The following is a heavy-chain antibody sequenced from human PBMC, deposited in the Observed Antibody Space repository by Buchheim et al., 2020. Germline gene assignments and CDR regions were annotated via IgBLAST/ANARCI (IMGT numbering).Heavy chain of an antibody. CDR1: GFTFSSYA. D-gene: IGHD3-22*01. CDR3: ARDTTYYYDSSGPTFDY. V-gene: IGHV3-7*01. Sequence: EVQLLESGGGLVQPGGSLRLSCAASGFTFSSYAMSWVRQAPGKGLEWVANIKQDGSEKYYVDSVKGRFTISRDNAKNSLYLQMNSLRAEDTAVYYCARDTTYYYDSSGPTFDYWGQGTL. J-gene: IGHJ4*02. CDR2: IKQDGSEK.